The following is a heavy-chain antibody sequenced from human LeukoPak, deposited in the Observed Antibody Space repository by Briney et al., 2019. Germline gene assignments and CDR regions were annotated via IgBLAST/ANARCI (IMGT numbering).Heavy chain of an antibody. D-gene: IGHD1-26*01. J-gene: IGHJ4*02. Sequence: EGSLRLSCAASGFTFSSYSMNWVRQAPGKGLEWVSSISSSSSYIYYADSVKGRFTISRDNAKNSLYLQMNSLRAEDTAVYYCASWGVGASNYWGQGTLVTVSS. V-gene: IGHV3-21*01. CDR2: ISSSSSYI. CDR3: ASWGVGASNY. CDR1: GFTFSSYS.